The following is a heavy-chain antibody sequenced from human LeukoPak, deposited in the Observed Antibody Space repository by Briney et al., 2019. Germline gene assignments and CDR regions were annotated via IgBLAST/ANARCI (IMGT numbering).Heavy chain of an antibody. CDR3: AVGNSSGWYFSDNWFDP. D-gene: IGHD6-19*01. J-gene: IGHJ5*02. Sequence: GGSLRLSCAASGFTFSSYWMSLVRQAPGDGREGVANIKQDGSEKYYVDSVKGRFTISRDNAKNSLYLQMNSLRAEDTAVYYCAVGNSSGWYFSDNWFDPWGRGTLVTVSS. CDR2: IKQDGSEK. V-gene: IGHV3-7*01. CDR1: GFTFSSYW.